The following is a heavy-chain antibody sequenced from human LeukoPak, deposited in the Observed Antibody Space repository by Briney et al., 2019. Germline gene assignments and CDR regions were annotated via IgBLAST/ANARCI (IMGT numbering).Heavy chain of an antibody. CDR3: ARGTAVAGNGDY. Sequence: ASVKVSYKASGYTFTSYGISWVRQAPGQGLEWMGWISAYNGNTNYAQKLQGRVTMTTDTSTSTAYMELRSLRSDNTAVYYCARGTAVAGNGDYWGQGTLVTVSS. CDR1: GYTFTSYG. J-gene: IGHJ4*02. D-gene: IGHD6-19*01. CDR2: ISAYNGNT. V-gene: IGHV1-18*01.